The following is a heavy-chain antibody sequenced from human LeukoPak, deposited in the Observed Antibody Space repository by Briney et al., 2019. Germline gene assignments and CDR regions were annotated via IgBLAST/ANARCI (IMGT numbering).Heavy chain of an antibody. CDR1: GFTFNSYA. D-gene: IGHD6-19*01. J-gene: IGHJ4*02. CDR2: IFGSGGSA. Sequence: GGSLRLSCATSGFTFNSYAMYWVRQAPGKGLEWVSGIFGSGGSAHYADSVKGRFTISRDNSKNTVYLQMDSLRVEDTAVYYCGKTTTGYSSGRYPGWPVDYWGQGTLVTVSS. V-gene: IGHV3-23*01. CDR3: GKTTTGYSSGRYPGWPVDY.